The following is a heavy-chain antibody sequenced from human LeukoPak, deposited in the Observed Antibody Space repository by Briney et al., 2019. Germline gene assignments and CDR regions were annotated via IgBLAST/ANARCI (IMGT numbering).Heavy chain of an antibody. V-gene: IGHV4-39*01. CDR3: ARRYFYDSGGYYYYFDY. CDR2: TYYSGST. J-gene: IGHJ4*02. CDR1: GGSISSSSYY. D-gene: IGHD3-22*01. Sequence: SETLSLTCTVSGGSISSSSYYWGWIRQPPGKGLEWIGSTYYSGSTYYNPSLKSRVTISVDTSKNQFSLKLSSVTAADTAVYYCARRYFYDSGGYYYYFDYWGQGTLVTVSS.